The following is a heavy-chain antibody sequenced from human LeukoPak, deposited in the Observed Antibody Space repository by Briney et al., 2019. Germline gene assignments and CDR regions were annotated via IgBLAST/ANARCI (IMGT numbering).Heavy chain of an antibody. CDR2: ISYDGSNK. V-gene: IGHV3-30*03. CDR3: GRGDKQLVFEARKGGFGP. Sequence: GGSLRLSCAASGFTFSSYGMHWVRQAPGKGLEWVAVISYDGSNKYYADSVKGRFTISRDNSNNTLYLQMKSRRAEDTALYYCGRGDKQLVFEARKGGFGPWGQGTLVPVSS. CDR1: GFTFSSYG. J-gene: IGHJ5*02. D-gene: IGHD6-13*01.